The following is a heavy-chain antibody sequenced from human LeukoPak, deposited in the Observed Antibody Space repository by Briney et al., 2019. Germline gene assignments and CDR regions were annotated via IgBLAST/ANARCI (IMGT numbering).Heavy chain of an antibody. V-gene: IGHV3-30*18. CDR3: AKHGAVDY. J-gene: IGHJ4*02. CDR1: GFTFSSYG. CDR2: ISYDGSNK. D-gene: IGHD4-17*01. Sequence: GGSLRLSCAASGFTFSSYGVHWVRQAPGKGLEWVAVISYDGSNKYYADSVKGRFTISRDNSKNTLYLQMNSLRAEDTAVYYCAKHGAVDYWGQGTLATVSS.